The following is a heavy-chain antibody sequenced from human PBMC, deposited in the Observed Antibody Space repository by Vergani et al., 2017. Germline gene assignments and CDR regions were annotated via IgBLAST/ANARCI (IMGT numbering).Heavy chain of an antibody. Sequence: QVQLVQSGAEVKKPGASVKVSCKVSGYTLTELSMHWVRQAPGKGLEWMGGFDPEDGETIYAQKFQGRVTMNEDTSTDTAYMELSSLRSEDTAVYYCARGRGSGGSRYYFDYWGQGTLVTVSS. CDR3: ARGRGSGGSRYYFDY. CDR2: FDPEDGET. J-gene: IGHJ4*02. CDR1: GYTLTELS. D-gene: IGHD2-15*01. V-gene: IGHV1-24*01.